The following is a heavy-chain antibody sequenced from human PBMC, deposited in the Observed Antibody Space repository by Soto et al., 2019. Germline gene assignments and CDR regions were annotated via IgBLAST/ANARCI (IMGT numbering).Heavy chain of an antibody. D-gene: IGHD3-16*01. Sequence: EVQLVESGGGLVQPGGSLRLSCAASGFTVSSNYMSWVRQAPGTGLEWVSVIYGGGSTYYADSVKGRFTISRDNSKNKLYLQMNSLRAEDMAVYYCARDASLGYWGQGTLVTDS. CDR3: ARDASLGY. J-gene: IGHJ4*02. CDR1: GFTVSSNY. V-gene: IGHV3-66*01. CDR2: IYGGGST.